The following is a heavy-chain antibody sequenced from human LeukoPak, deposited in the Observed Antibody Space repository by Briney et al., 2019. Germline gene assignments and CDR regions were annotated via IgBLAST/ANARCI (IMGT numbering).Heavy chain of an antibody. J-gene: IGHJ4*02. CDR1: GFTVSSKY. V-gene: IGHV3-66*01. CDR2: IFSGGST. CDR3: ARGLFASGSYYNFFDY. Sequence: QPGGSLRLSCAASGFTVSSKYMSWVRQAPGKGLEWVSVIFSGGSTYYADSVKGRFTISTDNSKNMLYLQMNSLRAEDTAVYYCARGLFASGSYYNFFDYWAQGTLVTVSS. D-gene: IGHD3-10*01.